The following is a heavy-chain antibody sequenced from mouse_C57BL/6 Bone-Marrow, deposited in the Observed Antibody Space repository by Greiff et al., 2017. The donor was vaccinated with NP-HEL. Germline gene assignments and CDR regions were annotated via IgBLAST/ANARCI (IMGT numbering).Heavy chain of an antibody. CDR1: GFTFSDFY. CDR2: SRNKANDYTT. V-gene: IGHV7-1*01. J-gene: IGHJ1*03. CDR3: ARDNWDWYFDV. D-gene: IGHD4-1*01. Sequence: EVKLVESGGGLVQSGRSLRLSCATSGFTFSDFYMEWVRQAPGKGLEWIAASRNKANDYTTEYSASVKGRFIFSRDTSQSILYLQMNALRAEDTAIYYCARDNWDWYFDVWGTGTTVTVSS.